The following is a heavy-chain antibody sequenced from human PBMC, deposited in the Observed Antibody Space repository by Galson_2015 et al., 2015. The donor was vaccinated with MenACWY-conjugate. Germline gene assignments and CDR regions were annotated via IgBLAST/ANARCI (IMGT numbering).Heavy chain of an antibody. Sequence: SLRLSCASSGFSLSDYYMGWIRQAPGKGLEWISYISSSSRYINYADSVRGRFTISRDNAKDSLYLQMNSLGGEDTALYYCARVASTRGYSYWFDIWGQGTLVTVSS. CDR2: ISSSSRYI. D-gene: IGHD5-18*01. V-gene: IGHV3-11*06. J-gene: IGHJ4*02. CDR3: ARVASTRGYSYWFDI. CDR1: GFSLSDYY.